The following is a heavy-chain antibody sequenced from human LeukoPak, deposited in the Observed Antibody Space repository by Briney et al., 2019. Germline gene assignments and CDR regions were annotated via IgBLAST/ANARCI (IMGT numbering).Heavy chain of an antibody. V-gene: IGHV1-18*01. CDR2: ISAYNGNT. D-gene: IGHD3-10*01. CDR1: GYTFTSYG. Sequence: ASVKVSCKASGYTFTSYGISWVRQAPGQGLEWMGWISAYNGNTNYAQKLQGRVTMTTDTSTSTAYMELRSLRSDDTAVYYCARVVESYYRRSASDIWGQGTMVTVSS. J-gene: IGHJ3*02. CDR3: ARVVESYYRRSASDI.